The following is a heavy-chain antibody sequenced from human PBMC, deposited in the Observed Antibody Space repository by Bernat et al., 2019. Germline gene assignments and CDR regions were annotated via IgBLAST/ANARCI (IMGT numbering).Heavy chain of an antibody. D-gene: IGHD2-2*01. CDR3: ASGESSVVVPATRGWFDP. Sequence: QVQLVQSGAEVKKPGASVKVSCKASGYTFTSYDINWVRQATGQGLEWMGWMNPNSGNTGYAQKFQGRVPLTRTTSISTAYMELSSLRSDDTAVSYCASGESSVVVPATRGWFDPWGQGTLVTVSS. J-gene: IGHJ5*02. CDR2: MNPNSGNT. CDR1: GYTFTSYD. V-gene: IGHV1-8*01.